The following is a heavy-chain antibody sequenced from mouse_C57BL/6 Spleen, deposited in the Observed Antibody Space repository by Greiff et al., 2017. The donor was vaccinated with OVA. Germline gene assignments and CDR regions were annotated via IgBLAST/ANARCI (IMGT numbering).Heavy chain of an antibody. CDR3: ARLRVYYRYFDY. V-gene: IGHV1-53*01. J-gene: IGHJ2*01. D-gene: IGHD1-1*01. CDR1: GYTFTSYW. Sequence: QVQLQQPGAELVKPGASVKMSCKASGYTFTSYWMHWVKQRPGQGLEWIGNINPGNGSTNYNEKFKSTATLTVDKTSSTAYMQLRSLTSEDSAVCYSARLRVYYRYFDYWGQGTTLTVSS. CDR2: INPGNGST.